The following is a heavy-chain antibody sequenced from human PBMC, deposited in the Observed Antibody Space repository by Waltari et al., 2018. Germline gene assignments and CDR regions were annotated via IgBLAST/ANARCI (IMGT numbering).Heavy chain of an antibody. CDR3: ARERMPAANWFDP. J-gene: IGHJ5*02. V-gene: IGHV3-30-3*01. Sequence: QVQLVESGGGVVQPGRSLSLSCAASGFPFSSFAMHCVRRAPGKGLKWLAVISYDGSNKYYADSVKGRFTISRDNSKNTLYLQMNSLRAEDTAVYYCARERMPAANWFDPWGQGTLVTVSS. CDR2: ISYDGSNK. CDR1: GFPFSSFA. D-gene: IGHD6-25*01.